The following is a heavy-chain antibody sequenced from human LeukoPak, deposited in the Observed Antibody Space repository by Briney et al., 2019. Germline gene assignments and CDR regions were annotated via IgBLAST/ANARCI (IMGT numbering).Heavy chain of an antibody. CDR3: ARDGDIVLMVYAREDVGFDY. J-gene: IGHJ4*02. CDR1: GFTFSSYS. V-gene: IGHV3-21*01. D-gene: IGHD2-8*01. Sequence: GGSLRLSCAASGFTFSSYSMNWVRQAPGEGLEWVSSISSSSSYIYYADSVKGRFTISRDNAKNSLYLQMNSLRAEDTAVYYCARDGDIVLMVYAREDVGFDYWGQGTLVTVSS. CDR2: ISSSSSYI.